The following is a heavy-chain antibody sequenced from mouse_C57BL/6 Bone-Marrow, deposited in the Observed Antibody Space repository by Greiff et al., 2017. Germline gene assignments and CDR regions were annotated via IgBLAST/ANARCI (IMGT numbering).Heavy chain of an antibody. Sequence: VQLQQSGPELVKPGASVKISCKASGYTFTDYYMNWVKQSHGKSLEWIGDINPNNGGTSYNQKFKGKATLTVDKSSSTAYMELRSLTSEDSAVYYGARWGTVVATDAMDYWGQGTSVTVSS. D-gene: IGHD1-1*01. CDR1: GYTFTDYY. CDR3: ARWGTVVATDAMDY. CDR2: INPNNGGT. J-gene: IGHJ4*01. V-gene: IGHV1-26*01.